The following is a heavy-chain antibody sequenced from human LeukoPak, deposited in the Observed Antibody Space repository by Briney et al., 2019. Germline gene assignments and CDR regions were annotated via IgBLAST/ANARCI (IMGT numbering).Heavy chain of an antibody. CDR1: GGSISSGDYY. J-gene: IGHJ4*02. CDR2: IYYSGST. CDR3: ARSTVVPAAPFDY. Sequence: SQTLSLTCTVSGGSISSGDYYWSWIRQPPGKGLEWIGYIYYSGSTYYNPSLKSRVTISVDTSKNKFSLKLSSVTAADTAVYYCARSTVVPAAPFDYWGQGTLVTVSS. D-gene: IGHD2-2*01. V-gene: IGHV4-30-4*08.